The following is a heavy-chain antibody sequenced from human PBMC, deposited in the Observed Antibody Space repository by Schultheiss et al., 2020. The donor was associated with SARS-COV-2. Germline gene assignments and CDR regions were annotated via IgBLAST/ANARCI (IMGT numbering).Heavy chain of an antibody. Sequence: SETLSLTCAVSGGSISSGGYSWSWIRQPPGKGLEWIGYIYYSGSTNYNPSLKSRVTMSVDTSKNQFSLKLSSVTAADTAVYYCARAGYQLLPRYYFDYWGQGTLVTVSS. CDR1: GGSISSGGYS. V-gene: IGHV4-61*08. CDR2: IYYSGST. J-gene: IGHJ4*02. CDR3: ARAGYQLLPRYYFDY. D-gene: IGHD2-2*01.